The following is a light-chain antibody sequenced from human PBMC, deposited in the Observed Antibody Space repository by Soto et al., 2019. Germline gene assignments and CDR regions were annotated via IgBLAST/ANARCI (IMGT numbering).Light chain of an antibody. V-gene: IGLV2-14*01. CDR1: SSDVGSYNY. Sequence: QSALTQPASVSGSPGQSITISCTGTSSDVGSYNYVSWYQQYPGKAPKLMIYDVSNRPSGVSYRFSGSKSGNTASLTISGLQAEDQADYYRSSYTPRSTHVVFGGGTKLTVL. J-gene: IGLJ2*01. CDR2: DVS. CDR3: SSYTPRSTHVV.